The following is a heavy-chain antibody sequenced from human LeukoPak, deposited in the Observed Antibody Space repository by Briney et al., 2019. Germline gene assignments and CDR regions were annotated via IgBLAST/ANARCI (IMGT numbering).Heavy chain of an antibody. CDR2: IRYDGSNK. V-gene: IGHV3-30*02. CDR1: GFTFSSYG. CDR3: AKVLYSGSSISGAFDI. Sequence: GGSLRLSCAASGFTFSSYGMHWVRQAPGKGLEWVAFIRYDGSNKYYADSVKGRFTISRDNSKNTLYLQMNSLRAEDTAVYYCAKVLYSGSSISGAFDIWGQGTMVTVSS. J-gene: IGHJ3*02. D-gene: IGHD1-26*01.